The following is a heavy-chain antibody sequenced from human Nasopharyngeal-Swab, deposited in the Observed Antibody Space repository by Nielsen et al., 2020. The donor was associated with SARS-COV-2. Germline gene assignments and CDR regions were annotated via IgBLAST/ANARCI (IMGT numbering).Heavy chain of an antibody. CDR2: INAGNGNT. V-gene: IGHV1-3*01. CDR3: ARYVDYDILTGYYYYGMDV. CDR1: GYTFTSYA. Sequence: ASVKVSCKVSGYTFTSYAMHWVRQAPGQRLEWMGWINAGNGNTKYSQKFQGRVTITRDTSASTAYMELSSLRSEDTAVYYCARYVDYDILTGYYYYGMDVWGQGTTVTVSS. D-gene: IGHD3-9*01. J-gene: IGHJ6*02.